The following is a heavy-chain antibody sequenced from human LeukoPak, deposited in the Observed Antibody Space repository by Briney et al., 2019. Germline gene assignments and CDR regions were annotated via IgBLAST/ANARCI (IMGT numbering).Heavy chain of an antibody. CDR2: LYSAGST. Sequence: GGSLRLSCAASEFSVKYNYMTWVRQAPGKGLEWVSLLYSAGSTNYADSVKGRFTISRDDSKNTVYLQMNSLRAEDTAVYYCARDPLNYDFWSGPDYWGQGTLVAVSS. J-gene: IGHJ4*02. CDR1: EFSVKYNY. CDR3: ARDPLNYDFWSGPDY. V-gene: IGHV3-53*01. D-gene: IGHD3-3*01.